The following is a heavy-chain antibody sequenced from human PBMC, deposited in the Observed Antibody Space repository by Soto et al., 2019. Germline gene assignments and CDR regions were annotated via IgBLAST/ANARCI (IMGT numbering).Heavy chain of an antibody. V-gene: IGHV4-59*01. CDR1: AASFSKYY. J-gene: IGHJ4*02. CDR3: ASVTFGGIVLAH. D-gene: IGHD3-16*01. CDR2: IYFNGNT. Sequence: PSETLSLTCTVSAASFSKYYWTWIRQPPGKGLEWIGYIYFNGNTKYNPSLEGRLTISIDTSKKEFSLKLTSVTAADAAVYYCASVTFGGIVLAHWGQGTLATVSS.